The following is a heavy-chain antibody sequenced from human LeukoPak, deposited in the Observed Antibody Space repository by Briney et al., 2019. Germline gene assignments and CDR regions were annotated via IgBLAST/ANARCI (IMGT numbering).Heavy chain of an antibody. Sequence: GGSLRLSCAASGFTFSSYAMSWVRQAPGKGLEWVSAISGSGGSTYYADSVKGRFTISRDNSKNTLSLQMNSLRAEDTAVYYCAKRGPGSPESGKYYFDYWGQGTLVTVSS. J-gene: IGHJ4*02. CDR1: GFTFSSYA. D-gene: IGHD3-10*01. V-gene: IGHV3-23*01. CDR3: AKRGPGSPESGKYYFDY. CDR2: ISGSGGST.